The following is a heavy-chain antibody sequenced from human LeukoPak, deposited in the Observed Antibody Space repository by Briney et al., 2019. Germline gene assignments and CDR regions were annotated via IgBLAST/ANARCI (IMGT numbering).Heavy chain of an antibody. CDR3: ARSRPLPIAARSPNYPYYSYMDV. J-gene: IGHJ6*03. D-gene: IGHD6-6*01. V-gene: IGHV4-34*01. CDR2: INHSGST. Sequence: KSSETLSLTCAVYGGSFSGYYWSWIRQPPGKGLEWIGEINHSGSTNYNPYLKSRGTISVDKSKNQFSLKLSSVTAADTAVYYCARSRPLPIAARSPNYPYYSYMDVWGKGTTVTVSS. CDR1: GGSFSGYY.